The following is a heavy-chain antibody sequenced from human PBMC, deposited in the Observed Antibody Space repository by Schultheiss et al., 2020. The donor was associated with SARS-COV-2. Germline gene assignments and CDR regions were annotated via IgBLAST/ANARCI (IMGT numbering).Heavy chain of an antibody. J-gene: IGHJ6*02. D-gene: IGHD6-13*01. CDR3: ARDAGIAAAGTLYYYYYYGMDV. V-gene: IGHV4-61*08. Sequence: SETLSLTCTVSGGSISSGGYYWNWVRQSPGEGLEWIGYIYYSGSTNYNPSLKSRVTISVDTSKNQFSLKLSSVTAADTAVYYCARDAGIAAAGTLYYYYYYGMDVWGQGTTVTVSS. CDR1: GGSISSGGYY. CDR2: IYYSGST.